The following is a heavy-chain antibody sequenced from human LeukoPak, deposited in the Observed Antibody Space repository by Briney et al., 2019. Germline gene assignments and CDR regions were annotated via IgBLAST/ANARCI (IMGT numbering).Heavy chain of an antibody. D-gene: IGHD2-21*02. CDR1: GGSISSSSYY. Sequence: SETLSLTCTVSGGSISSSSYYWGWIRQPPGKGQEWIGSIYYSGSTYYNPSLKSRVTISVDTSKNQFSLKLSSVTAADTAVYYCARHQTDCGGDCYSFYYYYYGMDVWGQGTTVTVSS. CDR3: ARHQTDCGGDCYSFYYYYYGMDV. CDR2: IYYSGST. V-gene: IGHV4-39*01. J-gene: IGHJ6*02.